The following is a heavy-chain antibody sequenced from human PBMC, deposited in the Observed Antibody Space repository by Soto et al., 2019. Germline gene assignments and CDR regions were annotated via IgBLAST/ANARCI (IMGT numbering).Heavy chain of an antibody. Sequence: EVQLLESGGGLIQPGGSLRLSCAGSGFTFVSYAMSWVRQAPLKGLERVSSITGSGAGTYFADSVKGRLTISRDNSKSMLFLQMNSLRAEDTAVYYCAKYTSGWDFDYWGQGTLVTVSS. J-gene: IGHJ4*02. V-gene: IGHV3-23*01. CDR2: ITGSGAGT. CDR3: AKYTSGWDFDY. CDR1: GFTFVSYA. D-gene: IGHD6-19*01.